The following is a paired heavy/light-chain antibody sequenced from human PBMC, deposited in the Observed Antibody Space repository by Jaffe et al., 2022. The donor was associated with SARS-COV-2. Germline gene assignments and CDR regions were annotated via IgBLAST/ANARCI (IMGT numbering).Heavy chain of an antibody. D-gene: IGHD1-7*01. CDR2: IVPILGIA. V-gene: IGHV1-69*02. J-gene: IGHJ4*02. Sequence: QVQLVQSGAEVKKPGSSVNVSCKASGGTFSSYTITWVRRAPGQGLEWMGRIVPILGIANYAQKLQGRVTMTADKSTGTAYMELSSLRSEDTAVYYCARGRELELYDYWGQGTLVTVSS. CDR1: GGTFSSYT. CDR3: ARGRELELYDY.
Light chain of an antibody. V-gene: IGLV1-40*01. CDR1: SSNIGAGFD. Sequence: QSVLTQPPSVSGAPGQRVTISCTGSSSNIGAGFDVHWYQQLPGTAPKLLIFGNTNRPSGVPDRFSGSKSGTSASLAITGLQAEDEADYYCQSYDNSLGGSGIFGGGTKLTVL. CDR2: GNT. CDR3: QSYDNSLGGSGI. J-gene: IGLJ2*01.